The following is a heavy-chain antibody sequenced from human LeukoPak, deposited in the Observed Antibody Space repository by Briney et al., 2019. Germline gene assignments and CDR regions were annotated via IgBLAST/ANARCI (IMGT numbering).Heavy chain of an antibody. Sequence: PGGSLRLSCAASGFTFSSYEMNWVRQAPGKGLEWVSYISSSGSTIYYADSVKGRFTIPRDNAKNSLYLQLNSLRAEDTAVYYCARDLSIAARGGIWGQGTMVTVSS. V-gene: IGHV3-48*03. CDR3: ARDLSIAARGGI. J-gene: IGHJ3*02. CDR1: GFTFSSYE. D-gene: IGHD6-6*01. CDR2: ISSSGSTI.